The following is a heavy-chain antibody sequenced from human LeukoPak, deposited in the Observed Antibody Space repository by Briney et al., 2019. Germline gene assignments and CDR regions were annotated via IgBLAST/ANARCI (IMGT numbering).Heavy chain of an antibody. CDR3: ARDRGIAVMDRFDP. V-gene: IGHV1-69*13. J-gene: IGHJ5*02. CDR2: IIPIFGTA. Sequence: GASVKVSCKASGGTFSSYAISWVRQAPGQGLEWMGGIIPIFGTANYARKFQGRVTITADESTSTAYMELSSLRSEDTAVYYCARDRGIAVMDRFDPWGQGTLVTVSS. D-gene: IGHD6-19*01. CDR1: GGTFSSYA.